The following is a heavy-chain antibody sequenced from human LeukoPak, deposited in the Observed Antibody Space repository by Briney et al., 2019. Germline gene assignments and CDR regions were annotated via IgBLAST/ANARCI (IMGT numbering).Heavy chain of an antibody. J-gene: IGHJ3*02. CDR1: GFTFSDHY. CDR3: ASNGNYYGSGSSFPYDAFDI. Sequence: TGGSLRLSCVASGFTFSDHYMDWVRQAPGKGLEWVSAISGSGGSTYYADSVKGRFTISRDNSKNTLYLQMNSLRAEDTAVYYCASNGNYYGSGSSFPYDAFDIWGQGTMVTVSS. V-gene: IGHV3-23*01. CDR2: ISGSGGST. D-gene: IGHD3-10*01.